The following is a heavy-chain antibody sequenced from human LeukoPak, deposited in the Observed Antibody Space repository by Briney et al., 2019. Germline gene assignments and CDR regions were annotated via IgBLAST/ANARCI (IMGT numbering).Heavy chain of an antibody. J-gene: IGHJ4*02. V-gene: IGHV3-23*01. CDR3: AKTIYYYEMYYFDC. CDR2: ISSSGGST. CDR1: GFTFSSYA. D-gene: IGHD3-22*01. Sequence: GGSLRLSCAASGFTFSSYAMSWVRQAPGKGLEWVSAISSSGGSTYYADSVKGRFTISRDNSKNTLYLQMNSLRAEDTAVYYCAKTIYYYEMYYFDCWGQGTLVTVSS.